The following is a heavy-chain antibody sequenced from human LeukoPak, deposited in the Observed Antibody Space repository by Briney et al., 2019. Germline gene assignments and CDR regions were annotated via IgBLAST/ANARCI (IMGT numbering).Heavy chain of an antibody. V-gene: IGHV4-34*01. J-gene: IGHJ3*02. Sequence: SENLSLNCAFYGGSFSVYYWSWIHHPPGKGLDWIGEINQSGSTNHNPSRKSRVTISVDTAKNQCSLQRSSVPAADVAVYDCAGEDSSGVSFDMWGEGTMLTLSS. D-gene: IGHD2-15*01. CDR3: AGEDSSGVSFDM. CDR2: INQSGST. CDR1: GGSFSVYY.